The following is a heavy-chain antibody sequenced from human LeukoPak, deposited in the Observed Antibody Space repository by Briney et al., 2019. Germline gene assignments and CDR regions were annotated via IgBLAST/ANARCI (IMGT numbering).Heavy chain of an antibody. CDR1: GGSVSSSYYY. J-gene: IGHJ4*02. CDR2: IYYSGST. CDR3: ARWVVFYDILTGCTPFDY. Sequence: SETLSLTCTVSGGSVSSSYYYWGWIRQPPGKGLEWIATIYYSGSTFCNPSLKSRVTISVDTSKNQFYLKLSSVTAADTAIYYCARWVVFYDILTGCTPFDYWGQGILVTVSS. D-gene: IGHD3-9*01. V-gene: IGHV4-39*01.